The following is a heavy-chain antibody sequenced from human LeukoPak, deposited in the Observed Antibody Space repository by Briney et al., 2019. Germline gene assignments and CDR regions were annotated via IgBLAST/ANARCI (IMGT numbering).Heavy chain of an antibody. V-gene: IGHV3-7*01. CDR2: IKQDGSEQ. CDR3: ARNSGCSVDY. D-gene: IGHD6-19*01. Sequence: PGGSLRLSCAASGFTFSNYWMSWVRQTPGKGLEWVANIKQDGSEQYYVDSMEGRFTVSRDNAKNSLSLQMNSLRADDTAVYYCARNSGCSVDYWGQGALVTVS. CDR1: GFTFSNYW. J-gene: IGHJ4*02.